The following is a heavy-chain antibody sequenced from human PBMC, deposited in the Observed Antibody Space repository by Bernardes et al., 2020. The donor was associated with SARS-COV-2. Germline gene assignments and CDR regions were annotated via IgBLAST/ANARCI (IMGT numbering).Heavy chain of an antibody. V-gene: IGHV3-23*01. J-gene: IGHJ6*02. CDR3: AKGVPVTIFGVVMPRAYYYGMDV. CDR2: ISGSGGST. Sequence: GGSLRLSCAASGFTFSSYAMSWVRQAPGKGLEWVSAISGSGGSTYYADSVKGRFTISRDNSKNTLYLQMNSLRAEDTAVYYCAKGVPVTIFGVVMPRAYYYGMDVWGQGTTVTVSS. CDR1: GFTFSSYA. D-gene: IGHD3-3*01.